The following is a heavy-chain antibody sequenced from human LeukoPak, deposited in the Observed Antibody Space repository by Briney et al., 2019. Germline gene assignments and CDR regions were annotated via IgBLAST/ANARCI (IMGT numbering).Heavy chain of an antibody. CDR1: GFTFSSYA. D-gene: IGHD1-7*01. V-gene: IGHV3-23*01. CDR2: ICGSGGST. CDR3: AKSMVLELPFYFNY. Sequence: QAGGSLRLSCAASGFTFSSYAMSWVRQAPGKGLEWVSAICGSGGSTYYADSVKGRFTISRDNSKNTLYLQMNSLRAEDTAVYYCAKSMVLELPFYFNYWGQGTLVTVSS. J-gene: IGHJ4*02.